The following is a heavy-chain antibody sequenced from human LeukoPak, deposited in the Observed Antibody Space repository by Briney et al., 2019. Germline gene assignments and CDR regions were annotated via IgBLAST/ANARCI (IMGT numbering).Heavy chain of an antibody. J-gene: IGHJ2*01. Sequence: SETLSLTCTVSGGSISSGDYYWSWIRQPPGKGLEWIGYIYYSGSTYYNPSLKSRVTMSVDTSKNQFSLKLSSVTAADTAVYYCAREVNRITMIVVVGYFDLWGRGTLVTVSS. CDR1: GGSISSGDYY. CDR3: AREVNRITMIVVVGYFDL. V-gene: IGHV4-61*08. D-gene: IGHD3-22*01. CDR2: IYYSGST.